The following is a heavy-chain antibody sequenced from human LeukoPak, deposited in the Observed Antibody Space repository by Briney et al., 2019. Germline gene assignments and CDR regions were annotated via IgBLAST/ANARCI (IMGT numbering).Heavy chain of an antibody. CDR3: ARFGGGCSGGSCYAGY. D-gene: IGHD2-15*01. J-gene: IGHJ4*02. V-gene: IGHV5-51*01. CDR2: IYPGDSDT. CDR1: GYSFTSYW. Sequence: GESLKISCKGSGYSFTSYWIGWVRQMPGKGLEWMGIIYPGDSDTRYSPSFQGQVTISADKSISTAYLQWSSLKASDTAMYYRARFGGGCSGGSCYAGYWGQGTLVTVSS.